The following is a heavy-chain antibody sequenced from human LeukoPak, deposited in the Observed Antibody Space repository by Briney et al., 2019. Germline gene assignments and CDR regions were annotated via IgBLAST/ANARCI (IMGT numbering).Heavy chain of an antibody. Sequence: ASVKVSCKASGYTFTSYDINWVRQATGQGLEWMGWMNPNSGNTGYAQKFQGRVTMTRNTSISTAYMKLSSLRSEDTAVYYCARARRGGYSSSDYYYYMDVWGKGTTVTVSS. CDR3: ARARRGGYSSSDYYYYMDV. D-gene: IGHD6-19*01. J-gene: IGHJ6*03. V-gene: IGHV1-8*01. CDR1: GYTFTSYD. CDR2: MNPNSGNT.